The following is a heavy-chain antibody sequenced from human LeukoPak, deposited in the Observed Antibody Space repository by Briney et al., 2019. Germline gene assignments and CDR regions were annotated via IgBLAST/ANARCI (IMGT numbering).Heavy chain of an antibody. D-gene: IGHD1-26*01. CDR2: INPSGGST. Sequence: ASVKVSCKASGYTFTGYYMHWVRQAPGQGLEWMGIINPSGGSTSYAQKFQGRVTMTRDTSTSTVYMELSSLRSEDTAVYYCARDRGSLHAFDIWGQGTMVTVSS. V-gene: IGHV1-46*01. J-gene: IGHJ3*02. CDR1: GYTFTGYY. CDR3: ARDRGSLHAFDI.